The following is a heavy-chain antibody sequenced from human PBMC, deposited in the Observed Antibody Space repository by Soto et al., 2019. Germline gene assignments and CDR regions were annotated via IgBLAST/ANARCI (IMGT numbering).Heavy chain of an antibody. V-gene: IGHV4-31*03. CDR2: IYYSGST. CDR1: CGSSSSGCYY. CDR3: ARDIAEAGTRTNWFDS. Sequence: PXETLSVPYTVSCGSSSSGCYYWSWIRQHPGKGLEWIVYIYYSGSTYYNPSLKSRVTISVDTSKNQFSLKLSSVTAADTAVYYCARDIAEAGTRTNWFDSWGQGTLVTVSS. J-gene: IGHJ5*01. D-gene: IGHD6-13*01.